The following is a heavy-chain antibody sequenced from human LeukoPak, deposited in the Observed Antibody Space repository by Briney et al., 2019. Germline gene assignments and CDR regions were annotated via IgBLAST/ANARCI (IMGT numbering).Heavy chain of an antibody. Sequence: ASVKVSCKASGYTFTSYGISWVRQAPGQGLEWLGRINPKTGGSNYAQNFQGRVTMTSDTSTTTAYMELSSLNSDDTAVYDCATLVSGINYRGQGTLVTVSS. V-gene: IGHV1-18*01. CDR3: ATLVSGINY. D-gene: IGHD1-20*01. CDR1: GYTFTSYG. CDR2: INPKTGGS. J-gene: IGHJ4*02.